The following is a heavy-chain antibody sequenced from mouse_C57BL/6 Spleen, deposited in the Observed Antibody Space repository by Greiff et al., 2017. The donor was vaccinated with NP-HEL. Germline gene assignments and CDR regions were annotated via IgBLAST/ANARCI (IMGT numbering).Heavy chain of an antibody. J-gene: IGHJ2*01. V-gene: IGHV5-17*01. CDR1: GFTFSDYG. CDR3: ARLTGTDFDY. Sequence: EVKLMESGGGLVKPGGSLKLSCAASGFTFSDYGMHWVRQAPEKGLEWVAYISSGSSTIYYADTVKGRFTISRDNAKNTLFLQMTSLRSEDTAMYYCARLTGTDFDYWGQGTTLTVSS. CDR2: ISSGSSTI. D-gene: IGHD4-1*01.